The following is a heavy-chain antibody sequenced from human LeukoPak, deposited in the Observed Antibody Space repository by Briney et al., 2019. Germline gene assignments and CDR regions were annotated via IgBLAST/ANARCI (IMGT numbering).Heavy chain of an antibody. J-gene: IGHJ3*02. Sequence: SETLSLTCTVSGGSISSYYWSWIRRPPGKGLEWIGYIYYSGSTNYNPSLKSRVTISVDTSKNQFSLKLSSVTAADTAVYYCAREGPRDAFDIWGQGTMVTVSS. CDR1: GGSISSYY. CDR3: AREGPRDAFDI. V-gene: IGHV4-59*01. CDR2: IYYSGST.